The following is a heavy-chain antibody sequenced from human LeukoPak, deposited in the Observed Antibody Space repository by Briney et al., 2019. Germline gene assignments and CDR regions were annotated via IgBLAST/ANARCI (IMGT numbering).Heavy chain of an antibody. V-gene: IGHV1-8*03. D-gene: IGHD3-9*01. CDR3: ARVFSKIDAFDI. Sequence: ASVKVSCKASGYTFTSYGINWVRQATGQGLEWMGWMNPNSGNTGYAQKFQGRVTITRNTSISTAYMELSSLRSEDTAVYYCARVFSKIDAFDIWGQGTMVTVSS. CDR1: GYTFTSYG. CDR2: MNPNSGNT. J-gene: IGHJ3*02.